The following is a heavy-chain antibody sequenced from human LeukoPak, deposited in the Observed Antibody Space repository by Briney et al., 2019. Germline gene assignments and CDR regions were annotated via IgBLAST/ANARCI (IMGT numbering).Heavy chain of an antibody. V-gene: IGHV4-59*08. J-gene: IGHJ4*02. D-gene: IGHD2-2*01. CDR1: GGSISSYY. Sequence: SETLSLTCTVSGGSISSYYWSWIRQPPGKGLEWIGSIYHSGSTYYNPSLKSRVTISVDTSKNQFSLKLSSVTAADTAVYYCARSVVVPAAILDYWGQGTLVTVSS. CDR3: ARSVVVPAAILDY. CDR2: IYHSGST.